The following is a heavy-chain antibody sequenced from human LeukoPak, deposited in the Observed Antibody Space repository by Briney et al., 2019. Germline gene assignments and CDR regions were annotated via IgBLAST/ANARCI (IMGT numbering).Heavy chain of an antibody. CDR2: INSDGSST. V-gene: IGHV3-74*01. J-gene: IGHJ4*02. D-gene: IGHD4-17*01. CDR1: GFTFSNYG. CDR3: AKGGATVIDY. Sequence: GGSLRLSCAASGFTFSNYGMHWVRQAPGKGRVWVSRINSDGSSTTSAASVKGRFTISRDNAKNALYLQMNSLRGEDTAVYYCAKGGATVIDYWGQGTLVTVSS.